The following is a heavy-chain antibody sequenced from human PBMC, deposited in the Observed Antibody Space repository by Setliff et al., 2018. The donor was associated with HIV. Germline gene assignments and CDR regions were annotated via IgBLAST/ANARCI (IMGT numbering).Heavy chain of an antibody. D-gene: IGHD2-2*01. J-gene: IGHJ6*03. V-gene: IGHV4-39*01. CDR3: AVVPAALYYYMDV. CDR2: IYYSGST. Sequence: SETLSLTCTASGGSISSSSYYWGWIRQPPGKGLEWIGSIYYSGSTYYNPSLKSRVTISVDTSKNQFSLKLSSVTAADTAVYYCAVVPAALYYYMDVWGKGTTVTVSS. CDR1: GGSISSSSYY.